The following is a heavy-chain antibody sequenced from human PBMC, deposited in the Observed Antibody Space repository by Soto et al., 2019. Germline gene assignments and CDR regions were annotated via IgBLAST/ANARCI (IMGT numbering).Heavy chain of an antibody. D-gene: IGHD2-2*01. CDR3: ARSPAYFDY. CDR1: GYSFTSFW. CDR2: IYPGDSDT. J-gene: IGHJ4*02. V-gene: IGHV5-51*01. Sequence: EVQLVQSGAEVTKPGESLKISCQASGYSFTSFWIGWVRQMPGKGLEWMGMIYPGDSDTKYSPSFQGQVTISADKSISTAYLQWSSLKASDTAMYYCARSPAYFDYWGQGTPVTVSS.